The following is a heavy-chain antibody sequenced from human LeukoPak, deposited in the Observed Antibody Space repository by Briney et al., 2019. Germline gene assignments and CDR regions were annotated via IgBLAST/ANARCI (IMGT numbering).Heavy chain of an antibody. CDR1: GYSFTDYS. D-gene: IGHD1-14*01. CDR3: ARDRHPYNNAPVGPGY. V-gene: IGHV1-18*01. CDR2: IGTYGGNT. J-gene: IGHJ4*02. Sequence: ASVKVSCKASGYSFTDYSISWVRQAPGQGLEWMGWIGTYGGNTNYAQNFQGRVTMTTDTSTSTAYMELTSLTSDDTAVFYCARDRHPYNNAPVGPGYWGQGTLVTVSS.